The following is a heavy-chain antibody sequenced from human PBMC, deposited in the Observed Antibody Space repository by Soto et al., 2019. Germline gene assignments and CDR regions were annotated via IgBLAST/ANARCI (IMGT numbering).Heavy chain of an antibody. J-gene: IGHJ4*02. CDR1: GFTFSSYA. D-gene: IGHD3-22*01. CDR2: ISTNGGST. V-gene: IGHV3-64D*06. CDR3: VKGEYYYDSSGYYPFDY. Sequence: GSLRLSCSASGFTFSSYAMHWVRQAPGKGLGYVSSISTNGGSTHYADSVKGRFTISRDNSKNTQYLQMSSLRADDTAVYYCVKGEYYYDSSGYYPFDYWGQGTLVTVSS.